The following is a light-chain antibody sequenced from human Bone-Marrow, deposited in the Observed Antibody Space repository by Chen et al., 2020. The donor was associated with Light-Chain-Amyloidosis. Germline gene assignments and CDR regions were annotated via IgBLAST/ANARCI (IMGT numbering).Light chain of an antibody. Sequence: NFMLTQPHSVSESPGKTVIISCTRSSGSIATNYVQWYQQRPGSSPTTVIYEDDQRPSGVPDRFSGSIDRSSNSASLTISGLKTGDEADYYCQSYQGSSQGVFGGGTKLTAL. J-gene: IGLJ3*02. CDR1: SGSIATNY. CDR3: QSYQGSSQGV. CDR2: EDD. V-gene: IGLV6-57*01.